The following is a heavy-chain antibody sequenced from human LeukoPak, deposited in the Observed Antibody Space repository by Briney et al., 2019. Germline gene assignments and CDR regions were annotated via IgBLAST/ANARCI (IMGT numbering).Heavy chain of an antibody. V-gene: IGHV1-46*01. Sequence: GASVKVSCKTSGYTFTSCYMHWVRRAPGQGLEWMGMINPSAGSTRYAQKFQGRVTMTTDTSTSTVYMELSSLRSEDTAVYYCARYDYSNYYFDYWGQGTLVTVSS. CDR3: ARYDYSNYYFDY. D-gene: IGHD4-11*01. J-gene: IGHJ4*02. CDR2: INPSAGST. CDR1: GYTFTSCY.